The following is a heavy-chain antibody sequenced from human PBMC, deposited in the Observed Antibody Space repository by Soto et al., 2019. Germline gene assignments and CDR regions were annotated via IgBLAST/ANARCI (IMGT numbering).Heavy chain of an antibody. D-gene: IGHD2-8*02. CDR1: GGSFSGYY. V-gene: IGHV4-34*01. Sequence: QVQLQQWGAGLLKPSETLSLTCAVYGGSFSGYYWTWIRQPPGTGLEWIGEINHSGSTNYNPSLKSRVTISVDPSKNQFSLKLTSVTAADTAVYYCARDKITGLFDSWGQGTLDTVSS. J-gene: IGHJ4*02. CDR2: INHSGST. CDR3: ARDKITGLFDS.